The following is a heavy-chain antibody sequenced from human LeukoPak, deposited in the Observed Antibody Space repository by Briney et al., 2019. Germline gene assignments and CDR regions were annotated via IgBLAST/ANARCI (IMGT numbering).Heavy chain of an antibody. V-gene: IGHV4-34*01. CDR3: ASIIAVAGRYYYYGMDV. CDR2: INHSGST. CDR1: GGSFSSYY. J-gene: IGHJ6*02. D-gene: IGHD6-19*01. Sequence: PSETLSLTCAVYGGSFSSYYWSWIRQPPGKGLEWIGEINHSGSTNYNPSLKSRVTISVDTSKNQFSLKLSSVTAADTAVYYCASIIAVAGRYYYYGMDVWGQGTTVTVS.